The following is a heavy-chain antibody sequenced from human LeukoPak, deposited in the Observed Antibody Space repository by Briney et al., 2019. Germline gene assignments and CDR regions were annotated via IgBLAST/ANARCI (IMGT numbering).Heavy chain of an antibody. J-gene: IGHJ4*02. D-gene: IGHD6-13*01. CDR2: IYYSGSA. V-gene: IGHV4-39*01. CDR3: ARQEGRSWYDPRSSFDR. CDR1: GGSLSTNTYY. Sequence: PSETLSLTCTVSGGSLSTNTYYWGWIRQPPEKGLEWLGTIYYSGSAYYNPSLKSRVTMAVDTAKNQFSLNVNSVTAADTAVYYCARQEGRSWYDPRSSFDRWGQGTLVTVSS.